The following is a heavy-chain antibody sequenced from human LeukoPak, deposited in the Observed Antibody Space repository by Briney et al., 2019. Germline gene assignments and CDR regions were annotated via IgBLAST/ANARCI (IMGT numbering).Heavy chain of an antibody. Sequence: SETLSLTCTVSGGSISSYYWSWIRQPPGKGLEWIGYIYYSGSTNYNPSLKSRVTISVDTSKNQFSLKLSSVTAADTAVYYCARDSPYNWNSYYYGMDVWGQGTTVTVSS. J-gene: IGHJ6*02. D-gene: IGHD1-20*01. CDR1: GGSISSYY. V-gene: IGHV4-59*01. CDR2: IYYSGST. CDR3: ARDSPYNWNSYYYGMDV.